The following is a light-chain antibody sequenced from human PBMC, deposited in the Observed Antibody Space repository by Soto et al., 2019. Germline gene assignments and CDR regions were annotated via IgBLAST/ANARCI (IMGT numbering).Light chain of an antibody. V-gene: IGKV1-5*01. CDR1: QSIGDS. J-gene: IGKJ4*01. CDR3: QKYNSAPLT. CDR2: DVS. Sequence: DIQMTQSPSTLSASVGDRVTITCRASQSIGDSLAWYQQKTGKAPYLLISDVSSLERGVPSRFSGSGSGTEFTLTISSMQPDDFATYYCQKYNSAPLTFGGGTKVDI.